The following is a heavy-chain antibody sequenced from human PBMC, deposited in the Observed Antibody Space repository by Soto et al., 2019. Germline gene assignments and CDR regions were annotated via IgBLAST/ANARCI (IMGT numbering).Heavy chain of an antibody. J-gene: IGHJ6*02. CDR1: GYTFTSYY. CDR2: INPSGGST. Sequence: QVQLVQSGAEVKKPGASVKVSCKASGYTFTSYYMHWVRQAPGQGLEWMGIINPSGGSTSYAQKFKGRVTMTRDTSTSTVYMELSSLRSEDTAVYYCARVPRSYYYGMDVWGQGTTVTVSS. V-gene: IGHV1-46*01. CDR3: ARVPRSYYYGMDV.